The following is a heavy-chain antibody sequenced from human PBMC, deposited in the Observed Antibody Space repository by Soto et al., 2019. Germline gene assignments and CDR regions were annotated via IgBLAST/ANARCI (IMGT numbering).Heavy chain of an antibody. J-gene: IGHJ4*02. Sequence: GGSLRLSCAASGFTFRNNVLSWVRQAPGKGLDWVSGITGSGRDTYYADSVKGRFTISRDNSKNMVFLQMDSLRAEDTALYYCAKNGLDNSPSAIDSWGPGTLVTVSS. CDR2: ITGSGRDT. CDR1: GFTFRNNV. CDR3: AKNGLDNSPSAIDS. V-gene: IGHV3-23*01. D-gene: IGHD2-8*01.